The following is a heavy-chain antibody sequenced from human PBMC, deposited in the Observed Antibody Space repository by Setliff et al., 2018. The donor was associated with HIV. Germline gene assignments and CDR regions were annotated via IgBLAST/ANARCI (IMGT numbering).Heavy chain of an antibody. V-gene: IGHV7-4-1*02. Sequence: GASVKVSCKASGYTFTSYAMNWVRQAPGQGLEWMGWINTNTGNPTYAQGFTGRFVFSLDTSVSTAHPQISSLKAEDTAVYYCARAHLWFGESFPFDPWGQGTLVTVSS. CDR1: GYTFTSYA. D-gene: IGHD3-10*01. J-gene: IGHJ5*02. CDR3: ARAHLWFGESFPFDP. CDR2: INTNTGNP.